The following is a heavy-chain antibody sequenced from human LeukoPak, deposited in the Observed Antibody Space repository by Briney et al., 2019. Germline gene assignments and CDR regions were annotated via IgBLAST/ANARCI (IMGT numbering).Heavy chain of an antibody. CDR1: GYTFTSYG. D-gene: IGHD2-15*01. CDR2: ISAYNGNT. Sequence: ASVKVSCKASGYTFTSYGISWVRQAPGQGLEWMGWISAYNGNTNYAQKFQGRVTVTTDTSTSTAYMELRSLRSDDTAVYYCARDLSGYCSGGSCYGTFDYWAREPWSPSPQ. J-gene: IGHJ4*02. CDR3: ARDLSGYCSGGSCYGTFDY. V-gene: IGHV1-18*01.